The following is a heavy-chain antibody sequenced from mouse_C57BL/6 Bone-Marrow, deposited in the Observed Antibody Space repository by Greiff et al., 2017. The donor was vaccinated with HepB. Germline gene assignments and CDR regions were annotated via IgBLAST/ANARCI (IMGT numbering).Heavy chain of an antibody. CDR2: ILPGSGST. CDR3: ATEIDSSGYGY. J-gene: IGHJ2*01. D-gene: IGHD3-2*02. V-gene: IGHV1-9*01. CDR1: GYTFTGYW. Sequence: VQLQESGAELMKPGVSVKLSCKATGYTFTGYWIEWVKQRPGHGLEWIGEILPGSGSTYYNEKFKGKATFTADTSSNTTYMQLSSLTTEDAAIYYSATEIDSSGYGYWGRGTTLTVSA.